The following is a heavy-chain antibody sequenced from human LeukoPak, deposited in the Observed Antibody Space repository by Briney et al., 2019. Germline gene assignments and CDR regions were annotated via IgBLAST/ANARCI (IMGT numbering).Heavy chain of an antibody. J-gene: IGHJ6*02. CDR2: IYTSGST. CDR1: GGSISSYY. D-gene: IGHD3-10*01. CDR3: ARGPSVSVVYYYYYGMDV. V-gene: IGHV4-4*07. Sequence: SETLSLTCTVSGGSISSYYWSWIRQPAGKGLEWIGRIYTSGSTDYNPSLKSRVTMSVDTSKIQFSLKLSSVTAADTAVYYCARGPSVSVVYYYYYGMDVWGQGTTVTVSS.